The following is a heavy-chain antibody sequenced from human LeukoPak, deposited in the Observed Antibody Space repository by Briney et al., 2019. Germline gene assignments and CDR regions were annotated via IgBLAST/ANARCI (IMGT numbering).Heavy chain of an antibody. CDR2: IWYDGSNN. CDR1: GFTFSDYA. J-gene: IGHJ4*02. D-gene: IGHD1-26*01. V-gene: IGHV3-30*02. Sequence: GGSLRLSCAASGFTFSDYAIHWVRQAPGKGLEWVGFIWYDGSNNYHADSVKGRFTISRDNSNNMVYLQMNSLRSEDMAVYYCAKDKGLISGKYYFDYWGQGALVTVPS. CDR3: AKDKGLISGKYYFDY.